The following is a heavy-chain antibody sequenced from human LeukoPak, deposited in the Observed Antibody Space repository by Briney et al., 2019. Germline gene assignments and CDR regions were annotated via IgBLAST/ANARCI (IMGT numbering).Heavy chain of an antibody. CDR1: GGTFSSYA. J-gene: IGHJ4*02. CDR3: ASGSSGYYFSY. Sequence: SVKVSFKASGGTFSSYAISWVRQAPGQGLEWMGRIIPIFGTANYAQKFQGRVTITTDESTSTAYMELSSLRSEDTAVYYCASGSSGYYFSYWGQGTLVTVSS. V-gene: IGHV1-69*05. CDR2: IIPIFGTA. D-gene: IGHD3-22*01.